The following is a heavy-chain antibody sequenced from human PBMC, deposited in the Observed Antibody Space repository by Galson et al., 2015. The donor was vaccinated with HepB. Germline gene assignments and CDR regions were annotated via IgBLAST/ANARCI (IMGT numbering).Heavy chain of an antibody. J-gene: IGHJ4*02. D-gene: IGHD5-24*01. CDR3: ARDLGDGYPGFDY. Sequence: SVKVSCKASGYTFTGYYMHWVRQAPGQGLEWMGWINPNSGGTNYAQKFQGWVTMTRDTSISTAYMELSRLRSDDTAVYYCARDLGDGYPGFDYWGQGTLVTVSS. CDR2: INPNSGGT. V-gene: IGHV1-2*04. CDR1: GYTFTGYY.